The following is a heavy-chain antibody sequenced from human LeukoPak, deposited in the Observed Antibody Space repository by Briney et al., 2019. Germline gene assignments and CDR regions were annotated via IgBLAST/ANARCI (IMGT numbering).Heavy chain of an antibody. CDR2: INPSGGST. Sequence: ASVKVSCKSSGYTFTSYYMHWVRQAPGQGLEWMGIINPSGGSTSYAQKFQGRVTMTRDTSTSTVYMELSSLRSEDTAVYYCARDHRVVATITSGYFDYWGQGTLVTVSS. D-gene: IGHD5-12*01. CDR1: GYTFTSYY. CDR3: ARDHRVVATITSGYFDY. J-gene: IGHJ4*02. V-gene: IGHV1-46*01.